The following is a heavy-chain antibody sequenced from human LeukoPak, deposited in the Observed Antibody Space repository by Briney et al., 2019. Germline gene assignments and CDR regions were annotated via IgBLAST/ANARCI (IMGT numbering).Heavy chain of an antibody. Sequence: SVKVSCKASGYTFTSYDINWVRQATGQGLEWMGGIIPIFGTANYAQKFQGRVTITADKSTSTAYMELSSLRSEDTAVYYCARSRGWREAFDIWGQGTMVTVSS. CDR1: GYTFTSYD. D-gene: IGHD3-10*01. CDR2: IIPIFGTA. J-gene: IGHJ3*02. V-gene: IGHV1-69*06. CDR3: ARSRGWREAFDI.